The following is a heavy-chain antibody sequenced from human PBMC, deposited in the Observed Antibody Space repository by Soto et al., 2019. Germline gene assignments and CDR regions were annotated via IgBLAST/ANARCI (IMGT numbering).Heavy chain of an antibody. V-gene: IGHV4-39*01. CDR3: ARHARYFDWLPPNNWFDP. CDR1: GGSISSSSYY. D-gene: IGHD3-9*01. J-gene: IGHJ5*02. Sequence: SETLSLTCIVSGGSISSSSYYWGWIRQPPGKGLEWIGSIYYSGSTYYNPSLKSRVTISVDTSKNQFSLKLSSVTAADTAVYYCARHARYFDWLPPNNWFDPWGQGTLVTVSS. CDR2: IYYSGST.